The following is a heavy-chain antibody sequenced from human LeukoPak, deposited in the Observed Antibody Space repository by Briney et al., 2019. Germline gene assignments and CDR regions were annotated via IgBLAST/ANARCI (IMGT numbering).Heavy chain of an antibody. CDR2: ISSSSSAI. D-gene: IGHD3-10*01. V-gene: IGHV3-48*02. CDR1: GFTLSSYG. J-gene: IGHJ4*02. CDR3: ARGGGARSDY. Sequence: AGGSLRLSCTASGFTLSSYGMNWVRQAPGKGLKWVSYISSSSSAINYADSVKGRFTISRDNAKNSLFLQMNSLRDEDTAMYYCARGGGARSDYWGQGTLVTVSS.